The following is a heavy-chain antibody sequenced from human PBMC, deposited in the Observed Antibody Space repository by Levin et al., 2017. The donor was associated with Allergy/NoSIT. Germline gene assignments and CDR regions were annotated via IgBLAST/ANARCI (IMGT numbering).Heavy chain of an antibody. D-gene: IGHD5-24*01. V-gene: IGHV1-2*02. CDR2: INPNSGGT. Sequence: ASVKVSCQASGYTFTGQYMYWVRQAPGQGLELMGWINPNSGGTNYAQKFQGRVSMTRDQSISTAYMELRRMNSDDTAVYYWARELMAKDSNYFYGMDVWGQGTTVTVS. CDR1: GYTFTGQY. J-gene: IGHJ6*02. CDR3: ARELMAKDSNYFYGMDV.